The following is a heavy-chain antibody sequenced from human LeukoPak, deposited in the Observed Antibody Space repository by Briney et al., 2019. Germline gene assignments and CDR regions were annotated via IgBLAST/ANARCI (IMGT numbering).Heavy chain of an antibody. Sequence: GGSLRLSCAASGFTFSSHAMNWVRQAPGKGLEWVAIISSTGGSTYYTDSVKGRFTISRDNSKNTLYLQMNSLRAEDTAVYYCAKDAARILHNWFDPWGQGTLVTVSS. CDR1: GFTFSSHA. D-gene: IGHD2-15*01. V-gene: IGHV3-23*01. J-gene: IGHJ5*02. CDR3: AKDAARILHNWFDP. CDR2: ISSTGGST.